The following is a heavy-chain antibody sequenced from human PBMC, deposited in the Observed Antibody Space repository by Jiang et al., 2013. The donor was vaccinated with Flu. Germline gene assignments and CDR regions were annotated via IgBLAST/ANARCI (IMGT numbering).Heavy chain of an antibody. CDR2: DT. J-gene: IGHJ6*02. CDR3: ARGHGMDV. V-gene: IGHV5-51*01. Sequence: DTRYSPSFQGQVTISADKSISTAYLQWSSLKASDTAMYYCARGHGMDVWGQGTTVTVSS.